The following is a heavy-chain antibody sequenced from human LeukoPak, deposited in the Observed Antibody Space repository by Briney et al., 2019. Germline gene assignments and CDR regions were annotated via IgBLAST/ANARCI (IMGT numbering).Heavy chain of an antibody. CDR2: INPNSGGT. CDR3: ARATAASDAFDI. D-gene: IGHD6-13*01. V-gene: IGHV1-2*02. J-gene: IGHJ3*02. Sequence: ASVKVSCKASGYTFTGYYMHWVRQAPGQGLEWMGWINPNSGGTNYAQKFQGRVTMTRDTSISTAYMDLSRLRSDDTAVYYCARATAASDAFDIWGQGTMVTVSS. CDR1: GYTFTGYY.